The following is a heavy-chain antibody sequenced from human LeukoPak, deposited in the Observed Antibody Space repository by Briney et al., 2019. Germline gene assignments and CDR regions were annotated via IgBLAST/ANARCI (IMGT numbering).Heavy chain of an antibody. CDR2: IRYDGSNK. J-gene: IGHJ4*02. CDR1: GFTFSSYS. Sequence: GGSLRLSCAASGFTFSSYSMHWVRQAPGKGLEWVAFIRYDGSNKYYADSVKGRFTISRDNSKNTLYLQMNSLRAEDTAVYYCAKVGDSSGYYQNYFDYWGQGTLVTVSS. CDR3: AKVGDSSGYYQNYFDY. D-gene: IGHD3-22*01. V-gene: IGHV3-30*02.